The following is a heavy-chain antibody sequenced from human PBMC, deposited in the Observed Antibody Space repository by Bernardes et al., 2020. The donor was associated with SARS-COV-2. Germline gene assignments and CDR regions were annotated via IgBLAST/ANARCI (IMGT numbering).Heavy chain of an antibody. CDR2: IYYSGST. Sequence: TLSLTCTVSGGSISSYYWSWIRQPPGKGLEWIGYIYYSGSTNYNPSLKSRVTISVDTSKNQFSLKLSSVTAADTAVYYCATYNWNWGGAFDIWGQGTMVTVSS. V-gene: IGHV4-59*01. CDR3: ATYNWNWGGAFDI. J-gene: IGHJ3*02. CDR1: GGSISSYY. D-gene: IGHD1-7*01.